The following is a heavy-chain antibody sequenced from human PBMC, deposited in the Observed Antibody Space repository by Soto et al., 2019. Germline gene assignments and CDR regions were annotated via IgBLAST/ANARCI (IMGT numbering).Heavy chain of an antibody. D-gene: IGHD3-22*01. Sequence: GGSLRLSCAASGFTFSSYAMSWVRQAPGKGLEWVSAISGSGGSTYYADSVKGRFTISRDNSKNTLYLQINSLRAEDTAVYYCAKVRRFYYDSSGPLDYWGQGTLVTVSS. CDR3: AKVRRFYYDSSGPLDY. CDR2: ISGSGGST. J-gene: IGHJ4*02. CDR1: GFTFSSYA. V-gene: IGHV3-23*01.